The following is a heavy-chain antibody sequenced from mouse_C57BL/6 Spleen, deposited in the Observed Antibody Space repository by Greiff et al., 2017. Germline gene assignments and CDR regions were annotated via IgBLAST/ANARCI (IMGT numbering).Heavy chain of an antibody. V-gene: IGHV5-4*01. CDR2: ISDGGSYT. CDR3: ANDLSQSYYYAMDY. D-gene: IGHD2-3*01. Sequence: EVQLQESGGGLVKPGGSLKLSCAASGFTFSSYAMSWVRQTPEKRLEWVATISDGGSYTYYPDNVKGRFTISRDNAKNNLYMHMSHLKSEDTAMXYCANDLSQSYYYAMDYWGQGTSVTVSS. J-gene: IGHJ4*01. CDR1: GFTFSSYA.